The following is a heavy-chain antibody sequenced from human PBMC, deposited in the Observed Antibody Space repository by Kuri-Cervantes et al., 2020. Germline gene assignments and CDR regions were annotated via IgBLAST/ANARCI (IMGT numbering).Heavy chain of an antibody. CDR1: GFTFSSYS. Sequence: GGSLRLSCAASGFTFSSYSMNWVRQAPGKGLEWVSSISSSSSYIYYADSVRGRFTISRDNAKNSLYLQMNSLRAEDTAVYYCARDGDSYCSGSYYNVPHKFDYWGQGTLVTVSS. D-gene: IGHD3-10*01. V-gene: IGHV3-21*01. CDR3: ARDGDSYCSGSYYNVPHKFDY. CDR2: ISSSSSYI. J-gene: IGHJ4*02.